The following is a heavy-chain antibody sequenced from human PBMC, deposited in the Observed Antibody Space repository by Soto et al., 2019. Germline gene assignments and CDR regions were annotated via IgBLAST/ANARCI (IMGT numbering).Heavy chain of an antibody. D-gene: IGHD4-17*01. V-gene: IGHV3-23*01. CDR2: ISGSGGST. CDR1: GFTFSSYA. CDR3: AKTATVTTRGSLYWYFDL. Sequence: GGSLRLSCAASGFTFSSYAMSWVRQAPGKGLEWVSAISGSGGSTYYADSVKGRFTISRDNSKNTLYLQMNSLRAEDTAVYYCAKTATVTTRGSLYWYFDLWGRGTLVTVSS. J-gene: IGHJ2*01.